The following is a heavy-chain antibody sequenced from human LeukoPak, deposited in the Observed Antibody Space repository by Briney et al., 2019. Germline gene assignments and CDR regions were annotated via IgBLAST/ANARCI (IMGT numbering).Heavy chain of an antibody. V-gene: IGHV3-13*01. CDR2: IGTAGDT. CDR1: GFTFSSYD. Sequence: GSLRLSCAASGFTFSSYDMHWVHQATGKGLEWVSAIGTAGDTYYPGSVKGRFTISRENAKNSLYLQMNSLRAEDTAVYYCARGRRRVLRYFDWLGYFDYWGQGTLVTVSS. D-gene: IGHD3-9*01. CDR3: ARGRRRVLRYFDWLGYFDY. J-gene: IGHJ4*02.